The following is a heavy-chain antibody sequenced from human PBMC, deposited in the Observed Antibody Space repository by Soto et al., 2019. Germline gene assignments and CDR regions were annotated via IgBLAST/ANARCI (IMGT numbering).Heavy chain of an antibody. J-gene: IGHJ4*02. CDR2: ISYDGINK. D-gene: IGHD1-1*01. V-gene: IGHV3-30*18. CDR3: AKSMYNWNDGFFDY. CDR1: GFTFSSYG. Sequence: QVQLVESGGGVVQPGRSLRLSCAAYGFTFSSYGMHWVRQAPGKGLEWVAIISYDGINKYYSNSVKGRFTISRDNFKNSLYLQXXSLRAEDTAVYYCAKSMYNWNDGFFDYWGQGTLVTVSS.